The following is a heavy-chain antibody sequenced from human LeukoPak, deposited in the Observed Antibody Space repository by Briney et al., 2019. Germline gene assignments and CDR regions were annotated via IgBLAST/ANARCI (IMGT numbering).Heavy chain of an antibody. Sequence: TGGSLRLSCAVSGFNLNSYAIHWVRQAPGKGLEWVAVIRHDEANSFYADSVQGRFTISRDTSKKLLYLQMNSLRVGDTAVYYCAKEYTPSSPLGELDSWGQGTLVTVSS. CDR2: IRHDEANS. J-gene: IGHJ4*02. V-gene: IGHV3-33*03. D-gene: IGHD6-6*01. CDR3: AKEYTPSSPLGELDS. CDR1: GFNLNSYA.